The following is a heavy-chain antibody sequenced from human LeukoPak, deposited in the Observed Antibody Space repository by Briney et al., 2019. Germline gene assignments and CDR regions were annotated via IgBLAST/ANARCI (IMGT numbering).Heavy chain of an antibody. CDR3: ARIGYCSGGSCYLIDY. V-gene: IGHV1-18*01. CDR2: ISAYNGNT. Sequence: GASVKVSCKASGYTFTSYGISWVRQAPGQGLEWIGWISAYNGNTNYAQKLQGRVTMTTDTSTSTAYMELRSLRSDDTAVYYCARIGYCSGGSCYLIDYWGQGTLVTVSS. D-gene: IGHD2-15*01. CDR1: GYTFTSYG. J-gene: IGHJ4*02.